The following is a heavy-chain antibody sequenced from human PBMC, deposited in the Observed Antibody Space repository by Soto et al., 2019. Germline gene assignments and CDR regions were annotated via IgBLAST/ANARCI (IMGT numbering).Heavy chain of an antibody. V-gene: IGHV3-30-3*01. CDR3: ARMGCSSIWCVTQFDN. J-gene: IGHJ4*02. Sequence: GGSLSLSCASSGFNFSFYAMHWVRQTPGKGLEWVAVISFDGNNIYYADSVRGRFTISRDSSSSMLYLQMNNLKPEDSAIYCCARMGCSSIWCVTQFDNWGQGTLVTVSS. CDR2: ISFDGNNI. CDR1: GFNFSFYA. D-gene: IGHD2-2*01.